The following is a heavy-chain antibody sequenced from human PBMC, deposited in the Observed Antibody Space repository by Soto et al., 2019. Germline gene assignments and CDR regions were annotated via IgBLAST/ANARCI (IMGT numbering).Heavy chain of an antibody. CDR3: ARHRFSSGSAYFDY. Sequence: GASVQVSCKASGYTFTDFHVHWVRQAPGQGLEWMGSINPNSGVTDFAQSFQARVTMATDRSINTVYMELTRLNSDDTAVYYCARHRFSSGSAYFDYWGQGTLVTVSS. D-gene: IGHD3-22*01. V-gene: IGHV1-2*02. CDR2: INPNSGVT. J-gene: IGHJ4*02. CDR1: GYTFTDFH.